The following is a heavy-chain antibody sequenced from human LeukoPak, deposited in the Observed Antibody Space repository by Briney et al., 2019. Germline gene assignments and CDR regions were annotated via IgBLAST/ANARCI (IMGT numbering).Heavy chain of an antibody. CDR1: GFTFSSYE. J-gene: IGHJ4*02. CDR3: ARVLRTDGYNIFDY. D-gene: IGHD5-24*01. CDR2: ISSSGSTI. Sequence: GGSLRLSCAASGFTFSSYEMNWVRQAPGKGLEWVSYISSSGSTIYYADSVEGRFTISRDNAKNSLYLQMNSLRAEDTAVYYCARVLRTDGYNIFDYWGQGTLVTVSS. V-gene: IGHV3-48*03.